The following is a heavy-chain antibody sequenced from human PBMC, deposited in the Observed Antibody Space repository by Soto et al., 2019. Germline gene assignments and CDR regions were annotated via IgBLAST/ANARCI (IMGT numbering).Heavy chain of an antibody. CDR3: AGNTVTDDDGAFDI. D-gene: IGHD4-17*01. CDR2: ISGSGGST. CDR1: GFAFSSFA. J-gene: IGHJ3*02. Sequence: GGSLRLSXAASGFAFSSFAMSWVRQAPGKGLEWVSAISGSGGSTYYADSVKGRFTISRDSSKKTLYLQMNSLRSEDTAVYYCAGNTVTDDDGAFDIWGQGTMVTVSS. V-gene: IGHV3-23*01.